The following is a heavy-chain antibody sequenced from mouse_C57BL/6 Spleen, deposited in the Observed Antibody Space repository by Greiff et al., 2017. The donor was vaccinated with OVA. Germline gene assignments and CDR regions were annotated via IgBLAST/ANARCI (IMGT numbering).Heavy chain of an antibody. CDR2: IDPSDSET. J-gene: IGHJ3*01. D-gene: IGHD2-4*01. Sequence: QVQLQQPGAELVRPGSSVKLSCKASGYTFTSYWMHWVKQRPIQGLEWIGNIDPSDSETHYNQKFKDKATLTVDKSSSTAYMQRSSLTSEAAAVYCGARVDDYDEVWFADWGKGTLVTVSA. V-gene: IGHV1-52*01. CDR3: ARVDDYDEVWFAD. CDR1: GYTFTSYW.